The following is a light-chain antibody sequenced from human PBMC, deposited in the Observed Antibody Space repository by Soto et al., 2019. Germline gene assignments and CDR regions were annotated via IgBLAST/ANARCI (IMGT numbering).Light chain of an antibody. J-gene: IGKJ3*01. CDR3: QQYNNWQT. CDR2: GAS. V-gene: IGKV3-15*01. Sequence: EIVMTQSPATLSVSPGERATISCRASQSVSSNLAWYQQKPGQAPRLLIYGASTRATGIPARFSGSGSGTEFTLTISSLQSEDFAVYYCQQYNNWQTFGPGTKVDIK. CDR1: QSVSSN.